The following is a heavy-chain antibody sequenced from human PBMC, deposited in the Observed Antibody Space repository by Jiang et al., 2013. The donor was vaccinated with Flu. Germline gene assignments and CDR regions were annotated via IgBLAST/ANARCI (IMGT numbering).Heavy chain of an antibody. V-gene: IGHV3-74*01. D-gene: IGHD3-3*01. CDR3: RERSHHGTLRFLESVGLMDV. CDR2: INSDGSST. J-gene: IGHJ6*03. Sequence: WVSRINSDGSSTSYADSVKGRFTISRDNAKNTLYLQMNSLRAEDTAVYYCRERSHHGTLRFLESVGLMDVWGKGTTVTVSS.